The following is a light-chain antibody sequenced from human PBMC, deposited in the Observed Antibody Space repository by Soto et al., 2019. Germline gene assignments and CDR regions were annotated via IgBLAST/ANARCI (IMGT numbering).Light chain of an antibody. V-gene: IGLV2-14*01. J-gene: IGLJ1*01. Sequence: QSVLTQPASVSGSPGQSITISCTGTSSDVGSYNRVSWYQQHPGEAPNLVICEVSNRPSGVSNRFSGSKSGNTASLTISGLQAEDEADYYCCSFTTSSTYVFGSGTKVTVL. CDR1: SSDVGSYNR. CDR3: CSFTTSSTYV. CDR2: EVS.